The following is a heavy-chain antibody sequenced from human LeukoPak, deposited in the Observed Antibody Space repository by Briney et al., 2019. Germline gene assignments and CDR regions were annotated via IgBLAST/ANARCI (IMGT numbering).Heavy chain of an antibody. CDR3: AHRPNSGWYYFDY. CDR2: IYWDDDA. Sequence: SGPTLVKPTQTLTLTCTFSGFSLPTNGGGVGWVRQPPGKALEWLSLIYWDDDARYSPSLRTRLTITKDTSKKQVVLTMTNMDPADTATYYCAHRPNSGWYYFDYWGQGTLVTVSS. D-gene: IGHD2/OR15-2a*01. V-gene: IGHV2-5*02. J-gene: IGHJ4*02. CDR1: GFSLPTNGGG.